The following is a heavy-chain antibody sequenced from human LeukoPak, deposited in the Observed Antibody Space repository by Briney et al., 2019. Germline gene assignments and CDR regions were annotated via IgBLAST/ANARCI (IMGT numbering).Heavy chain of an antibody. CDR1: GGSISSSSYY. Sequence: SETLSLTCTVSGGSISSSSYYWGWIRQPPGKGLEWIGSIYYSGSTYYNPSLKSRVTISVDTSKNQFSLKLSSVTAADTAVYYCAREGGSPPLPDCWGQGTLVTVSS. D-gene: IGHD1-26*01. CDR3: AREGGSPPLPDC. CDR2: IYYSGST. J-gene: IGHJ4*02. V-gene: IGHV4-39*07.